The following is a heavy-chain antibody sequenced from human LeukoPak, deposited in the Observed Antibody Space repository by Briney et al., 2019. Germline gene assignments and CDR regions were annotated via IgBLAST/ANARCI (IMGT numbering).Heavy chain of an antibody. J-gene: IGHJ6*03. Sequence: ASVKVSCKASGYTFTSYDINWVRQATGQGLEWMGWMNPNSGNTGYAQKFQGRVTMTRNTSISTAYMELSSLRSEDTAVYYYARGLRGSGSYFYYYYYYMDVWGKGTTVTISS. CDR3: ARGLRGSGSYFYYYYYYMDV. CDR1: GYTFTSYD. V-gene: IGHV1-8*01. D-gene: IGHD3-10*01. CDR2: MNPNSGNT.